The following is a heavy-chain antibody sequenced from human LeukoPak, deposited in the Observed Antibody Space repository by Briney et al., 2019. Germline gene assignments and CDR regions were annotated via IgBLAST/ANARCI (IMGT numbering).Heavy chain of an antibody. CDR1: GFTFTSSG. CDR2: ISGSGGST. CDR3: AKVFYPAAGTGRVHFPFDY. V-gene: IGHV3-23*01. Sequence: GGSLRLSCAASGFTFTSSGMHWVRQAPGKGLEWVSSISGSGGSTYYADSVKGRFTISRDNSKTTLYLQMNSLRAEDTAVYYCAKVFYPAAGTGRVHFPFDYWGEGTLVTVSS. J-gene: IGHJ4*02. D-gene: IGHD6-13*01.